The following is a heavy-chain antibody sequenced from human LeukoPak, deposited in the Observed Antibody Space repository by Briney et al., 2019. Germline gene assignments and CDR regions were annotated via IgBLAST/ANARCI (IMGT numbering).Heavy chain of an antibody. Sequence: GGSLRLSCAAAGFTFSTYWMHWVRQVPGKGLVWVSRINSDGRTTGYADSVKGRFTISRDNAKDTLYLQMNSLRVEDTAVYYCGSPRTFSGRNVLDMWGQGTMVTVSS. J-gene: IGHJ3*02. CDR3: GSPRTFSGRNVLDM. CDR1: GFTFSTYW. CDR2: INSDGRTT. V-gene: IGHV3-74*01. D-gene: IGHD3-10*02.